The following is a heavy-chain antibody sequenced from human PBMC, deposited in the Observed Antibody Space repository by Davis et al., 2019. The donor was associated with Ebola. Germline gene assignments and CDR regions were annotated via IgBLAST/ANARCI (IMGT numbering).Heavy chain of an antibody. CDR2: IYYSGST. Sequence: PSETLSLTCTVSGGSISSGGYYWGWIRQPPGKGLEWIGSIYYSGSTYYNPSLKSRVTISVDTSKNQFSLKLSSVPAADTAVYYCARHPRDRYCSSTSCYFWFDPWGQGTLVTVSS. CDR1: GGSISSGGYY. D-gene: IGHD2-2*01. J-gene: IGHJ5*02. V-gene: IGHV4-39*01. CDR3: ARHPRDRYCSSTSCYFWFDP.